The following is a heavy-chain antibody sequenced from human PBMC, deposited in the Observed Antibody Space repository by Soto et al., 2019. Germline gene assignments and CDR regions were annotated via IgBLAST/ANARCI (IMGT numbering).Heavy chain of an antibody. J-gene: IGHJ4*02. CDR3: AKGRGGSGSLTPRVDF. CDR2: IGGGGDTT. Sequence: EVQLLESGGGLVQPGGSLRLSCAASGFTFYNYAMTWVRQAPGKGLEWVSAIGGGGDTTSYADSVKGRFTVSRDGSKNTLYLQLSSLRAEDTALYYSAKGRGGSGSLTPRVDFWGQGTLVTVSS. CDR1: GFTFYNYA. D-gene: IGHD3-10*01. V-gene: IGHV3-23*01.